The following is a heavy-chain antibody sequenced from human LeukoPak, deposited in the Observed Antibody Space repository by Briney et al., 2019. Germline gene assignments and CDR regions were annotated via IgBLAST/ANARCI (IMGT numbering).Heavy chain of an antibody. J-gene: IGHJ4*02. D-gene: IGHD6-19*01. Sequence: GGSLRLSCAASGFTFSSYAMSWVRQAPGKGLEWVSAISGSGGSTYYADSVKGRFTISRDNSKNTLYLQMNSQRAGDAAVFYWAKKMGYRRGWDFDYWGQGTLVTVPS. CDR2: ISGSGGST. V-gene: IGHV3-23*01. CDR1: GFTFSSYA. CDR3: AKKMGYRRGWDFDY.